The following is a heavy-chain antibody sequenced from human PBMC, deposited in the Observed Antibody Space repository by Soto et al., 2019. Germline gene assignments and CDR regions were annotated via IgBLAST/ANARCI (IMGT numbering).Heavy chain of an antibody. CDR3: ARHPSRKYYDFWSGYD. J-gene: IGHJ4*02. CDR2: IDPSDSYT. V-gene: IGHV5-10-1*01. D-gene: IGHD3-3*01. CDR1: GYSFTSYW. Sequence: GESLKISCKGSGYSFTSYWISWVRQMPGKGLEWMGRIDPSDSYTNYSPSFQGHVTISADKSICTAYLQWSSLKASDTVIYYCARHPSRKYYDFWSGYDWGQGTLVTVSS.